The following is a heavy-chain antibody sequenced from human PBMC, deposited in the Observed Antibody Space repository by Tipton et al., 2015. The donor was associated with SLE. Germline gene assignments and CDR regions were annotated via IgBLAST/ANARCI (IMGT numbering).Heavy chain of an antibody. CDR1: GITFSTYA. CDR2: IYSGGNR. V-gene: IGHV3-23*03. CDR3: ARGGHSNSPNWFDP. J-gene: IGHJ5*02. D-gene: IGHD4-11*01. Sequence: GSLRLSCAASGITFSTYAMTWVRQAPGKGLEWVSTIYSGGNRNYGQAVRGRFTISRDNAKKMLYLQMDSLRVDDTAVYYCARGGHSNSPNWFDPWGQGTLITVSS.